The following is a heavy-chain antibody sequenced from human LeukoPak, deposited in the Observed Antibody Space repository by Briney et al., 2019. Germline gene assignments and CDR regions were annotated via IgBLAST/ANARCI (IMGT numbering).Heavy chain of an antibody. Sequence: PGGSLRLSCAASGFTFSSYAMHWVRQAPGKGLEYVSAISSNGGSTYYANSVKGRFTISRDKSKNTLYLQMGSLRAEDMAVYYCARLYSSGWYSFFDYWGQGTLVTVSS. CDR3: ARLYSSGWYSFFDY. J-gene: IGHJ4*02. CDR1: GFTFSSYA. V-gene: IGHV3-64*01. CDR2: ISSNGGST. D-gene: IGHD6-19*01.